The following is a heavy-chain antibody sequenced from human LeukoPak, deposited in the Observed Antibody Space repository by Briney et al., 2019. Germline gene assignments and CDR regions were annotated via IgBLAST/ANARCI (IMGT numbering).Heavy chain of an antibody. CDR3: ARDKYDFWSGYWYYYYCMDV. J-gene: IGHJ6*03. V-gene: IGHV1-2*02. CDR1: GYTFTGYY. CDR2: INPNSGGT. Sequence: ASVKVSCKASGYTFTGYYMHWVRQAPGQGLEWMGWINPNSGGTNYAQKFQGRVTMTRDTSISTAYMELSRLRSDDTAVYYCARDKYDFWSGYWYYYYCMDVWGKGTTVTVSS. D-gene: IGHD3-3*01.